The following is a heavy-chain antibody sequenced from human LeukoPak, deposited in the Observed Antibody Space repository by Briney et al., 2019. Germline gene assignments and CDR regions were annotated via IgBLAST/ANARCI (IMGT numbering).Heavy chain of an antibody. V-gene: IGHV4-4*02. Sequence: SETLPLTCAVSGGSISSSNWWSWVRQPPGKGLEWIGEIYHSGSTNYNPSFKSRVTISVDKSKNQFSLKLSSVTAADTAVYYCARVAYYDSSGYPDYFDYWGQGTLVTVSS. D-gene: IGHD3-22*01. CDR2: IYHSGST. CDR3: ARVAYYDSSGYPDYFDY. J-gene: IGHJ4*02. CDR1: GGSISSSNW.